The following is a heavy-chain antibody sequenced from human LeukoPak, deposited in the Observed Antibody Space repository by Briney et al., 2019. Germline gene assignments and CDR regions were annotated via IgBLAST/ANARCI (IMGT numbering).Heavy chain of an antibody. CDR1: GFTFSSYE. J-gene: IGHJ3*02. V-gene: IGHV3-48*03. Sequence: GGSLRLSCAASGFTFSSYEMNWVRQAPGKGLEWVSYISSSGSIIYYADSVKGRFTISRDNAKDSLYLQMNSLRAEDTAIYHCARDQRSSGAFDMWGQGTMVTVSS. CDR3: ARDQRSSGAFDM. CDR2: ISSSGSII. D-gene: IGHD2-2*01.